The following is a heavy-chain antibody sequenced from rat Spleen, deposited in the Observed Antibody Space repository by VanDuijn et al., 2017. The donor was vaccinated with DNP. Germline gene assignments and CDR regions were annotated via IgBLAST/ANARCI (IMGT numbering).Heavy chain of an antibody. CDR1: GFSFSDYY. CDR3: TTDGFTAVSPYYFDY. CDR2: IRYDGGTT. Sequence: EVQLVESGGGLVQPGRSLKLSCATSGFSFSDYYMAWVRQAPTKGLEWVAYIRYDGGTTYYGDSVKGRFTLSRDNAKSTLYLQMDSLRSEETATYYCTTDGFTAVSPYYFDYWGQGVMVTVSS. V-gene: IGHV5-20*01. J-gene: IGHJ2*01. D-gene: IGHD1-6*01.